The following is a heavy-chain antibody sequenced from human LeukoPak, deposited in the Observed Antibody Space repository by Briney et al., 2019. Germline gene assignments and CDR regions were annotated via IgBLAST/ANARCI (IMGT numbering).Heavy chain of an antibody. V-gene: IGHV3-21*01. CDR2: ISDGGNSV. CDR1: GFTFSSYN. D-gene: IGHD6-19*01. CDR3: ARAGSGWYPVN. J-gene: IGHJ4*02. Sequence: GRSLRLSYAASGFTFSSYNMNWVRQAPGKGLEWVSSISDGGNSVFYAGSVKGRFTISRDNAKNSLYLQMNSLRAEDTAIYYCARAGSGWYPVNWGQGTLVTVSS.